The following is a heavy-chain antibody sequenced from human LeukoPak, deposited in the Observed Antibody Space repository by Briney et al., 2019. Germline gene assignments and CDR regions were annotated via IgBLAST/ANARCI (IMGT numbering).Heavy chain of an antibody. D-gene: IGHD3-10*01. J-gene: IGHJ4*02. V-gene: IGHV3-53*01. CDR2: IYGGDNT. CDR3: ARELVYGSGSYSDY. Sequence: GGSLRLSCAASGFTVSTNYMSWVRQPPGKGLEWVSVIYGGDNTYYADSVKGRFIISRDNSESTLYLQMNSLRAEDTAVYYCARELVYGSGSYSDYWGQGTLVTVSS. CDR1: GFTVSTNY.